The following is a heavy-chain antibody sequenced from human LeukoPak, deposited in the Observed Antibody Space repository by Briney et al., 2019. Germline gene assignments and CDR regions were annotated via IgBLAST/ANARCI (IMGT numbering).Heavy chain of an antibody. CDR1: GGSISSYY. D-gene: IGHD6-13*01. CDR3: ARHEPSMPRVAAVDY. J-gene: IGHJ4*02. CDR2: IYYSGST. Sequence: SETLSLTCTVSGGSISSYYWSWIRQPPGKGLEWIGYIYYSGSTNYNPSLKSRVTISVDTSKNQFSLKLSSVTAADTAVYYCARHEPSMPRVAAVDYWGQGTLVTVSS. V-gene: IGHV4-59*08.